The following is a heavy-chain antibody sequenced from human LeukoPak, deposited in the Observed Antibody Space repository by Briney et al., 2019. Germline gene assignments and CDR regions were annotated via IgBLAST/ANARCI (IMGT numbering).Heavy chain of an antibody. D-gene: IGHD4-17*01. J-gene: IGHJ4*02. V-gene: IGHV4-59*01. Sequence: SESLSLTCTVSGGSISGSYWSWIRRPPGKGLEWIAYMYNSGSTNYNPSLKSRVTISIDTSKNQFSLKLSSLTAADTAIYYCARGIESYGDYGYWGQGILVTVSS. CDR3: ARGIESYGDYGY. CDR1: GGSISGSY. CDR2: MYNSGST.